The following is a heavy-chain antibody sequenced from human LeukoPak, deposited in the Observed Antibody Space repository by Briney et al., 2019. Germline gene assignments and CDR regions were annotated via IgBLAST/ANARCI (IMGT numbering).Heavy chain of an antibody. CDR1: GFTFSSYW. J-gene: IGHJ4*02. D-gene: IGHD3-22*01. Sequence: PGGSLRLSCAASGFTFSSYWMSWVRQAPGKGLEWVANIKQDGSENYYVDPVRGRFTISRDNAKNSLYLQMNNVRAEDTAVYYCARDRNAYDSSDYWGQGTLVTVSS. CDR2: IKQDGSEN. V-gene: IGHV3-7*04. CDR3: ARDRNAYDSSDY.